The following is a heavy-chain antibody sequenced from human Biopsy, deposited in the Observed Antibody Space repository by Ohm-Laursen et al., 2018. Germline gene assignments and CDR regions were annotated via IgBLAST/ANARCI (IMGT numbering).Heavy chain of an antibody. CDR1: GGTFSNYG. D-gene: IGHD3-9*01. CDR3: ATKLTGYFHH. J-gene: IGHJ1*01. CDR2: NIPILGTG. V-gene: IGHV1-69*06. Sequence: ASVKVSRKAPGGTFSNYGVNWVRQAPGQGLEWLGGNIPILGTGNYAQKFQDRVTVAADTSTSTATMELRSLRFDDTAVYYCATKLTGYFHHWGQGTLVIVSS.